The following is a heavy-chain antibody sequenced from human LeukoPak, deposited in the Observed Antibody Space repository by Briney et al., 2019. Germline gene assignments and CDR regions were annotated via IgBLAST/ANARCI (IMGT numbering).Heavy chain of an antibody. V-gene: IGHV3-48*01. CDR1: GFTFSHYW. Sequence: PGGSLRLSCAASGFTFSHYWMHWVRQAPGKGLEWVSYISSSGSTIYYADSVKGRFTISRDNAKNSLYLQMNSLRAEDTAVYYCARNPLYGYKGYFYYYMDVWGKGTTVTVSS. CDR2: ISSSGSTI. CDR3: ARNPLYGYKGYFYYYMDV. D-gene: IGHD5/OR15-5a*01. J-gene: IGHJ6*03.